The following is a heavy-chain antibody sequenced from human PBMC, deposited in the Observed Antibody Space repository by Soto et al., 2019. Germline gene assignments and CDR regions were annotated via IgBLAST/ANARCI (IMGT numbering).Heavy chain of an antibody. CDR1: GGSVRGYY. D-gene: IGHD3-10*01. J-gene: IGHJ4*02. CDR2: IYYTGRT. Sequence: SETLSLTCTVSGGSVRGYYWTWIRQPPGKGLEWIGYIYYTGRTKYNPSLKSRVAISVDTSENQFSLKLSSVTAADTAVYYCAREVPIYGSTYFDSWGQGTLVTVSS. CDR3: AREVPIYGSTYFDS. V-gene: IGHV4-59*02.